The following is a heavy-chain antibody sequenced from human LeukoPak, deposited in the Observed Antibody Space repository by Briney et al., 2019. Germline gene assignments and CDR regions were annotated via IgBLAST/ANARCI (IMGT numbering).Heavy chain of an antibody. D-gene: IGHD6-19*01. V-gene: IGHV3-53*04. J-gene: IGHJ4*02. Sequence: GGSLRLSCAASGFNVSSNYMSWVRQAPGKGLEWVSVLYGAGSTYYADSVKGRFTISRHDSQNTLFLQMNSLRAEDTVVYYCARGGTPGFSTGRIDYWGQGTLVTVSS. CDR1: GFNVSSNY. CDR3: ARGGTPGFSTGRIDY. CDR2: LYGAGST.